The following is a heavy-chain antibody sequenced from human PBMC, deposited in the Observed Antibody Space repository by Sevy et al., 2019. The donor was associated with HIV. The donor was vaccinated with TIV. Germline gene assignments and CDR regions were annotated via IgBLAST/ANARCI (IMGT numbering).Heavy chain of an antibody. D-gene: IGHD2-15*01. CDR1: GFIFRGFV. CDR2: ISASGGSP. Sequence: GGSLRLSCAASGFIFRGFVMSWVRQAPGKGLQWVSGISASGGSPYYADSVKGRFTISRDNFKNILYLEMNSLRVDDTAVYYCAKAKTVAAGFDSWGQGTLVTVSS. V-gene: IGHV3-23*01. J-gene: IGHJ4*02. CDR3: AKAKTVAAGFDS.